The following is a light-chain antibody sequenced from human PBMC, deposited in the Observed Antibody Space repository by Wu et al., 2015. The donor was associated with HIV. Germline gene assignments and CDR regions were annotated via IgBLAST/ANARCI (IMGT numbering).Light chain of an antibody. CDR1: ESVTRS. J-gene: IGKJ3*01. CDR2: GGS. CDR3: HQYNKWV. Sequence: EVVMTQSPATLSVSPGERVTLSCRASESVTRSVVWYQQKPGQAPRLLIYGGSTRATGIPARFSGSVSGTEFTLTISSLQSEDSAVYHCHQYNKWVFGPETKVEIK. V-gene: IGKV3-15*01.